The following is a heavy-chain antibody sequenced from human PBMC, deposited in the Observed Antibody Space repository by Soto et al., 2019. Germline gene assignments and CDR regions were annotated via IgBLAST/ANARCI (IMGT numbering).Heavy chain of an antibody. CDR2: IDPSDSYT. Sequence: PGETLKISCKGSGYSFTSYWISWVRQVPGKGLEWMGRIDPSDSYTNYSPSFQGHVTISADKSISTAYLQRSSLKASDTAMYYCAIEVITAPYYYYGMDVWGQGTTVTVSS. CDR3: AIEVITAPYYYYGMDV. J-gene: IGHJ6*02. CDR1: GYSFTSYW. D-gene: IGHD3-22*01. V-gene: IGHV5-10-1*01.